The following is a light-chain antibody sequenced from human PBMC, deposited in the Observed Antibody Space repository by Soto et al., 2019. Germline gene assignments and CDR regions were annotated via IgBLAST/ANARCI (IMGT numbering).Light chain of an antibody. CDR3: SSYSGTTTLVV. V-gene: IGLV2-14*03. Sequence: QSALTQPASVSGSPGQSITISCTGTSSDIGAFTSVSWYQQHPGKAPKLIIYDIIHRPSGVSDRFSGSKSVNTASLTVSGLQPEDEANYYCSSYSGTTTLVVFGGGTKLTVL. CDR1: SSDIGAFTS. CDR2: DII. J-gene: IGLJ2*01.